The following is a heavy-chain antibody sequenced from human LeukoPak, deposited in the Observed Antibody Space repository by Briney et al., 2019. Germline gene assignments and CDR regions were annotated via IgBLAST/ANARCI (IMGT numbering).Heavy chain of an antibody. J-gene: IGHJ4*02. D-gene: IGHD3-10*01. CDR3: AKRVSYSSGSHFDY. CDR1: GFTFSPVW. CDR2: IINDGSYT. V-gene: IGHV3-74*01. Sequence: GGSLRLSCAASGFTFSPVWMHWVRQAPGKGLMWVSHIINDGSYTTYADSVKGRFTISRDNAKNTVYLQMNNLRAEDTAIYYCAKRVSYSSGSHFDYWGQGTLVTVSS.